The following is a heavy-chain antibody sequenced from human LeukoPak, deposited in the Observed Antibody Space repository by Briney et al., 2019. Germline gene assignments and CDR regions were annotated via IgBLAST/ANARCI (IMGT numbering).Heavy chain of an antibody. V-gene: IGHV4-34*01. Sequence: SETLSLTCAVSNGSFNAYYWCWIRQSPGKGLEWIGEVNHSGSTNYNPSLKGRITISADTSKSHFSLELTSVTAADTSVYYCAISGWSYQKRTDSWGQGTLVTVSS. J-gene: IGHJ4*02. D-gene: IGHD2-15*01. CDR3: AISGWSYQKRTDS. CDR1: NGSFNAYY. CDR2: VNHSGST.